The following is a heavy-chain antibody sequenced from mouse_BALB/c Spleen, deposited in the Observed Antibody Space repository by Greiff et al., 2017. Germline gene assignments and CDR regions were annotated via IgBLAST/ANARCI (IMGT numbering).Heavy chain of an antibody. CDR2: IYPGNSDT. J-gene: IGHJ1*01. D-gene: IGHD2-14*01. V-gene: IGHV1-5*01. CDR1: GYSFTSYW. CDR3: TVRRKDWYFDV. Sequence: EVQLQQSGTVLARPGASVKMSCKASGYSFTSYWMHWVKQRPGQGLEWIGAIYPGNSDTSYNQKFKGKAKLTAVTSASTAYMELSSLTNEDSAVYYCTVRRKDWYFDVWGAGTTVTVSS.